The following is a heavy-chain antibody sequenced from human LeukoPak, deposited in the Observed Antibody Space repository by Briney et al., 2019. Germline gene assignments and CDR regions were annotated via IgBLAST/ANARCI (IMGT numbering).Heavy chain of an antibody. J-gene: IGHJ4*02. CDR1: GHTFTGYY. CDR3: ARATYSSSSSEYYFDY. D-gene: IGHD6-6*01. V-gene: IGHV1-2*06. Sequence: ASVKVSCKASGHTFTGYYMHWVRQAPGQGLEWMGRINPNSGGTNYAQKFQGRVTMTRDTSISTAYMELSRLRSDDAAVYYCARATYSSSSSEYYFDYWGQGTLVTVSS. CDR2: INPNSGGT.